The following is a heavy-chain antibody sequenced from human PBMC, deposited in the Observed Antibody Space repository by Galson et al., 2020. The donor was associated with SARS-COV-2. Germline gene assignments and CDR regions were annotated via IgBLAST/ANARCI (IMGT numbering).Heavy chain of an antibody. CDR2: ISSSSSTI. CDR1: GFTFSSYS. CDR3: ASCDLTAPRYYDFWSGYYTPPDY. D-gene: IGHD3-3*01. V-gene: IGHV3-48*02. Sequence: TGGSLRLSCAASGFTFSSYSMNWVRQAPGKGLEWVSYISSSSSTIYYADSVKGRFTISRDNAKNSLYLQMNSLRDEDTAVYYCASCDLTAPRYYDFWSGYYTPPDYWGQGTLVTVSS. J-gene: IGHJ4*02.